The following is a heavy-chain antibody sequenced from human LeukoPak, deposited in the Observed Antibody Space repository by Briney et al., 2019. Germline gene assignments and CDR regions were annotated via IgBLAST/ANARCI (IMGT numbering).Heavy chain of an antibody. CDR3: ASSRYYDFWSGYSYFDY. CDR2: IYYSGST. D-gene: IGHD3-3*01. J-gene: IGHJ4*02. V-gene: IGHV4-59*01. CDR1: GGSISSYY. Sequence: SETLSLTCTVSGGSISSYYWSWIRQPPGKGLEWIGYIYYSGSTNYNPSLKSRVTISVDASKNQFSLKLSSVTAADTAVYYCASSRYYDFWSGYSYFDYWGQGTLVTVSS.